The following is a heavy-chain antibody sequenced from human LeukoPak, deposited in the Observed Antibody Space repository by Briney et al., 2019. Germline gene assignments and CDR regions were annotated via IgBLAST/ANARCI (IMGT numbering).Heavy chain of an antibody. CDR1: GGSFSGYY. V-gene: IGHV4-34*01. Sequence: SETLSLTCAVYGGSFSGYYWSWIRQPPGKGLEWIGEINHSGSTNYNPSLKSRVTISVDTSKNQFSLKLSSVTAADTAVYYCARGNLRYSYGYLDPWGHDAFDIWGQGTMVTVSS. CDR2: INHSGST. CDR3: ARGNLRYSYGYLDPWGHDAFDI. J-gene: IGHJ3*02. D-gene: IGHD5-18*01.